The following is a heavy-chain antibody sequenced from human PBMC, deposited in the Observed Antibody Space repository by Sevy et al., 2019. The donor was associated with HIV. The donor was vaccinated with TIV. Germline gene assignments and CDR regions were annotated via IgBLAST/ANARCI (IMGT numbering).Heavy chain of an antibody. Sequence: GGSLRLSCAASRFTFSSYTMRWIRRAPGKGLEWMAVISYDGSNKYYADSVKGRFTISRDNSKNTLYLQMDSLRAEDTAVYYCASRYYASSGPYWYLDLWGRGALVTVSS. CDR2: ISYDGSNK. CDR1: RFTFSSYT. CDR3: ASRYYASSGPYWYLDL. D-gene: IGHD2-8*01. V-gene: IGHV3-30-3*01. J-gene: IGHJ2*01.